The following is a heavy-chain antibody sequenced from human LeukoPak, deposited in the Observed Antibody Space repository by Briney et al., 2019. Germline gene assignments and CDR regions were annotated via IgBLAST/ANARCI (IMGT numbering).Heavy chain of an antibody. CDR2: ITDTGSST. CDR1: GFTFRSDA. J-gene: IGHJ4*02. D-gene: IGHD6-6*01. V-gene: IGHV3-23*01. CDR3: AKGNLEARPYYFDY. Sequence: GGSLRLSCAASGFTFRSDAMIWVRQAPGKGLEWFSAITDTGSSTWYADSVTGRFTISRDNSQSTLYLQMNGLRAEDTALYYCAKGNLEARPYYFDYWGQGTLVSVSS.